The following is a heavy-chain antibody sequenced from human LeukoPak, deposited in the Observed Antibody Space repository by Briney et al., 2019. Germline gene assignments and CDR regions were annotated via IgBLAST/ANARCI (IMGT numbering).Heavy chain of an antibody. CDR1: GGSISSYY. V-gene: IGHV4-59*08. J-gene: IGHJ2*01. D-gene: IGHD5-18*01. Sequence: SETPSLTCTVSGGSISSYYWSWIRQPPGKGLEWIGYIYYSGSTYYNPSLKSRVTISVDTSKNQFSLKLSSVTAADTAVYYCARGYSYGSPLYWYFDLWGRGTLVTVSS. CDR2: IYYSGST. CDR3: ARGYSYGSPLYWYFDL.